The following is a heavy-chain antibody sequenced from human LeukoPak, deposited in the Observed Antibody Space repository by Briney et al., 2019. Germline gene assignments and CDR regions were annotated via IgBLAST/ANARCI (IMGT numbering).Heavy chain of an antibody. J-gene: IGHJ3*02. CDR3: AKTVVVTGNPRAFDI. CDR1: GFSFSNYG. CDR2: ISGRGVST. Sequence: GGSLRLSCAASGFSFSNYGMNWVRQAPGKGLEWVSGISGRGVSTYYADSLKGRFTVSRDNSKNTVFLQMNSLRAEDTAVYYCAKTVVVTGNPRAFDIWGQGTMVTVSS. V-gene: IGHV3-23*01. D-gene: IGHD2-21*02.